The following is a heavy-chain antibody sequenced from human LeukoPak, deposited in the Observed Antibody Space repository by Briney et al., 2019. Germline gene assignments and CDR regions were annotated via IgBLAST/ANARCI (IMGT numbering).Heavy chain of an antibody. CDR2: IYYSGST. CDR1: GGSISSSSYY. D-gene: IGHD3-10*01. CDR3: ARQMPYYYGSGSYCFDY. V-gene: IGHV4-39*01. J-gene: IGHJ4*02. Sequence: SETLSLTCTVSGGSISSSSYYWGWIRQPPGKGLEWIGRIYYSGSTYYNPSLKSRVTISVDTSKNQLSLKLSSVTAADTAVYYCARQMPYYYGSGSYCFDYWGQGTLVTVSS.